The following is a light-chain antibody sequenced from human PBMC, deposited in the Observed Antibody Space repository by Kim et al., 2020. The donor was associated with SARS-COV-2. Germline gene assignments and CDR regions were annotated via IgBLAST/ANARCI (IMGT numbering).Light chain of an antibody. CDR2: SVS. CDR3: QQLNSFPLT. J-gene: IGKJ3*01. V-gene: IGKV1-9*01. Sequence: IQLTQSPSSLSASVGDRVTIICRASEGISNNYLAWYQQRPGKAPNLLIYSVSTLHSGVSSRFSGRGSGTDFTLTINGLQPEDFATYFCQQLNSFPLTFGPGTKVDIK. CDR1: EGISNNY.